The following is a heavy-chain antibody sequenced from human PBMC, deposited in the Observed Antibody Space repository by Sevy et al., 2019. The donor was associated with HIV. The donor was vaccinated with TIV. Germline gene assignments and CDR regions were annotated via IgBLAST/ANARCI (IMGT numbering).Heavy chain of an antibody. D-gene: IGHD2-15*01. J-gene: IGHJ6*02. V-gene: IGHV3-23*01. Sequence: GGSLRLSCAASGFPFSNYAMSWIRQAPGKGLEWVSTLIGGGSRTYYADSVTGRFTNSRDNSKNTLYLQMNSLRADDTAIYYCAKRRGQSGLSGGGANYGWDVCGHGTTVTVSS. CDR2: LIGGGSRT. CDR3: AKRRGQSGLSGGGANYGWDV. CDR1: GFPFSNYA.